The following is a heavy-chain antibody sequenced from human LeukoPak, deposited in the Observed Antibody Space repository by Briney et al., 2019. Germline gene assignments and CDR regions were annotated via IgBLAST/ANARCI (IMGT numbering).Heavy chain of an antibody. CDR2: IRNSGGST. J-gene: IGHJ5*02. D-gene: IGHD1-26*01. V-gene: IGHV3-23*01. CDR3: AKKYSTGLDP. Sequence: PGGTLRLSCAPSGFTFTSNGMSWVRQAPGKGLEWVSVIRNSGGSTDYADSVKRRFTISRDNSKNTLYLQMNSLRAEDTAIYYCAKKYSTGLDPWGQGTLVNASS. CDR1: GFTFTSNG.